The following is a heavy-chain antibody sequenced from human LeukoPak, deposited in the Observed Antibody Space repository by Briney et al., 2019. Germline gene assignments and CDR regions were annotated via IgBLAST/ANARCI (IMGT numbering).Heavy chain of an antibody. CDR2: IHYSGST. CDR3: ARRLGSSSTGFDY. V-gene: IGHV4-59*08. CDR1: AASISSYY. J-gene: IGHJ4*02. D-gene: IGHD2-2*01. Sequence: SQTLSPTCTVSAASISSYYWSWIRQPPGKGLEWIGSIHYSGSTTYNPSLKSPVTISVDTSKNQFSLKLSSVTAADTAVYYCARRLGSSSTGFDYWGQGTLVTVSS.